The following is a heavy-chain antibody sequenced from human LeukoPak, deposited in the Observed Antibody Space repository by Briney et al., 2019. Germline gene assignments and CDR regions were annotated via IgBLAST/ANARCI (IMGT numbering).Heavy chain of an antibody. CDR3: AKDGDYYGSGSRPHDY. V-gene: IGHV3-30*02. J-gene: IGHJ4*02. CDR2: IRYDGSNK. D-gene: IGHD3-10*01. Sequence: GGSLRLSCAASGFTFSSYGMHWVRQAPGKGLGWVAFIRYDGSNKYYADSVKGRFTISRDNSKNTLYLQMNSLRAEDTAVYYCAKDGDYYGSGSRPHDYWGQGTLVTVSS. CDR1: GFTFSSYG.